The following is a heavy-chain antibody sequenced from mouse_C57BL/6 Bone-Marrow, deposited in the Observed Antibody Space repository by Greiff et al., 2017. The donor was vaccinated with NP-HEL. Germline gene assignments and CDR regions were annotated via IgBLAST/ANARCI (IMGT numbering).Heavy chain of an antibody. CDR3: AREAEDSSGSLFDY. CDR1: GYSITSGYY. J-gene: IGHJ2*01. V-gene: IGHV3-6*01. CDR2: ISYDGSN. Sequence: EVKLVESGPGLVKPSQSLSLTCSVTGYSITSGYYWNWIRQFPGNILEWMGYISYDGSNNYNQTLKNRISITRDTSKNQFFLKLNTVTTEDTATCYCAREAEDSSGSLFDYWGQGTTLTVSS. D-gene: IGHD3-2*02.